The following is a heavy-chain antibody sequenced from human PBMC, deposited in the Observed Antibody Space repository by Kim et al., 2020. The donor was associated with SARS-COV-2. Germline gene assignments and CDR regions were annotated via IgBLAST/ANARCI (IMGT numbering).Heavy chain of an antibody. D-gene: IGHD6-6*01. Sequence: PSLKSRVTIAVDTSKNQYSLKLGSVTDAHTAEYYCARSDEAVAARSFDYWGQGTLVTVSS. V-gene: IGHV4-34*01. J-gene: IGHJ4*02. CDR3: ARSDEAVAARSFDY.